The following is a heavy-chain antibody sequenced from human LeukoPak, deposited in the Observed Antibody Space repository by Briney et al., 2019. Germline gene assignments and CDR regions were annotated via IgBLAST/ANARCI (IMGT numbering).Heavy chain of an antibody. CDR3: ASFPHILTGYYYAEYFQH. D-gene: IGHD3-9*01. CDR1: GFTFSSYW. V-gene: IGHV3-74*01. J-gene: IGHJ1*01. CDR2: INTDGSSS. Sequence: GGSLRLSCADSGFTFSSYWMHWVRQAPGKGLMWVSRINTDGSSSNCAGSVKGRFTISRDNAKNTLYLQMNSLRAEDTAVYYCASFPHILTGYYYAEYFQHWGQGTLVTVSS.